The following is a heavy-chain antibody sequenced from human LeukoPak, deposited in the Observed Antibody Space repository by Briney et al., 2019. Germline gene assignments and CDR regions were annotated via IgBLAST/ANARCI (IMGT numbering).Heavy chain of an antibody. D-gene: IGHD5-18*01. V-gene: IGHV3-23*01. CDR1: GFTFSTYA. CDR2: ITNSGGDT. Sequence: GGSLRLSCAASGFTFSTYAMSWVRQAPGKGLEWVSTITNSGGDTYYVDSVKGRFTISRDISKNTVDLQLNSLRAEDTAVYYCASGKETSMAQGYWGQGTLVTVSS. J-gene: IGHJ4*02. CDR3: ASGKETSMAQGY.